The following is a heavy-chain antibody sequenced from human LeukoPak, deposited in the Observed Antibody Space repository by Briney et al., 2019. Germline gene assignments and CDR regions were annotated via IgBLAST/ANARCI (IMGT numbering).Heavy chain of an antibody. CDR3: ASLVHGDYGGVDY. CDR1: GYSISSGYY. D-gene: IGHD4-23*01. CDR2: IYHSGST. J-gene: IGHJ4*02. Sequence: SETLSLTCAVSGYSISSGYYWGWIRQPPRKGLEWIGSIYHSGSTYYNPSLKSRVTISVDTSKNQFSLKLSSVTAADTAVYYCASLVHGDYGGVDYWGQGTLVTVSS. V-gene: IGHV4-38-2*01.